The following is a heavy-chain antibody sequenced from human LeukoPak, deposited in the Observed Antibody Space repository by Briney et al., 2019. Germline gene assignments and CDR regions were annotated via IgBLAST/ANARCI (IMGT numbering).Heavy chain of an antibody. CDR3: ARSEAAVVAAYYFDY. Sequence: GRSLRLSCAASGFTFSSCGMHWVRQAPGKGLEWLAVIWYDGSNKYYADSVKGRFTISRDNSKNTLYLQMNSLRAEDTAVYYCARSEAAVVAAYYFDYWGQGTLVTVSS. D-gene: IGHD3-22*01. CDR2: IWYDGSNK. V-gene: IGHV3-33*01. J-gene: IGHJ4*02. CDR1: GFTFSSCG.